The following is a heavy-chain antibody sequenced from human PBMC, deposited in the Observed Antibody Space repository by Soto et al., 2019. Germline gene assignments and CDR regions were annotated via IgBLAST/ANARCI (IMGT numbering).Heavy chain of an antibody. CDR3: ARASPPLGCSSTSCYNFDY. D-gene: IGHD2-2*02. V-gene: IGHV3-23*01. CDR1: GFTFSSYA. J-gene: IGHJ4*02. Sequence: GGSLRLSCAASGFTFSSYAMSWVRQAPGKGLEWVSAISGSGGSTYYADSVKGRFTISRDNSKNTLYLQMNSLRAEETAVYYCARASPPLGCSSTSCYNFDYWGQGTLVTVSS. CDR2: ISGSGGST.